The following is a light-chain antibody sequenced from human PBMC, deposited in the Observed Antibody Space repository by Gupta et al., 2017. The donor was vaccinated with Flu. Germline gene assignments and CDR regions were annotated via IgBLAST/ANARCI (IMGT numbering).Light chain of an antibody. V-gene: IGKV1-5*03. CDR3: RQENSYCRT. CDR2: KAS. J-gene: IGKJ1*01. CDR1: QSISSW. Sequence: PSTLSASVGDRVTITCRASQSISSWLAWYQQKPGKAPKLLLYKASRVESGVPSTFSGSGCGREFTLTIISLQPDDFATYYCRQENSYCRTFGQGTKVEIK.